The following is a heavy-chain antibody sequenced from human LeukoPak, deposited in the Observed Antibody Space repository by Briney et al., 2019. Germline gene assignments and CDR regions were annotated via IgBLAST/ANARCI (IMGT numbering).Heavy chain of an antibody. CDR3: ARVLKGGDSYGYYYYYMDV. D-gene: IGHD5-18*01. V-gene: IGHV4-59*01. CDR2: IYYSGST. J-gene: IGHJ6*03. CDR1: GGSISSYY. Sequence: SETLSLTCTVSGGSISSYYWSWIRQPPGKGLEWIGYIYYSGSTNYNPSLKSRVTISVDTSKNQFSLKLSSVTAADTAVYYCARVLKGGDSYGYYYYYMDVWGKGTTVTVSS.